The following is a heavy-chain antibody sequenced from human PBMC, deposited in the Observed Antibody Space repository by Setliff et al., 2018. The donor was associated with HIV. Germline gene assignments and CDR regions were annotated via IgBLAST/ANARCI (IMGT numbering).Heavy chain of an antibody. D-gene: IGHD3-22*01. Sequence: GSLRLSCGASGFTFSSYAMSWVRPAPGKGLEWVSAITYSGGSTYYADPGKGRFTIPRDNFKNTLYLQMNGLRAEDTATYYCAKDPKRGNMIVVAYDAFDIWGQGTMVTVSS. V-gene: IGHV3-23*01. CDR1: GFTFSSYA. CDR2: ITYSGGST. J-gene: IGHJ3*02. CDR3: AKDPKRGNMIVVAYDAFDI.